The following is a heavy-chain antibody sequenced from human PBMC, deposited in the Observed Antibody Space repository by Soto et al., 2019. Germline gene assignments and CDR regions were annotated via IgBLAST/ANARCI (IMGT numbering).Heavy chain of an antibody. CDR2: INPSGGST. D-gene: IGHD2-21*02. Sequence: QVQLVQSGAEVKKPGASVKVSCKASGYTFTSYYMHWVRQAPGQGLEWMGIINPSGGSTSYAQKFQGRVTMTRDTSTSTVYMELSSLRSEDTAVYYCATSPLGCGGDCFPNMDVWGKGTTVTVSS. V-gene: IGHV1-46*03. CDR3: ATSPLGCGGDCFPNMDV. CDR1: GYTFTSYY. J-gene: IGHJ6*04.